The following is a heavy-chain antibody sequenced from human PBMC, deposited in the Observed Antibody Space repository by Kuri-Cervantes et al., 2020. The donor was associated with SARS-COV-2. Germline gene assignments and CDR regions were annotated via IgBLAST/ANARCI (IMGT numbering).Heavy chain of an antibody. CDR3: ARDWAQQLGNINWFDP. CDR1: GYTFTSYG. Sequence: ASVKVSCKASGYTFTSYGISWVRQAPGQGLEWMGWVNTNNGHTNYAQKLQGRVTMTTDTSTSTAYMELRSLRSDDTAVYYCARDWAQQLGNINWFDPWGQGTLVTVSS. D-gene: IGHD6-13*01. J-gene: IGHJ5*02. V-gene: IGHV1-18*01. CDR2: VNTNNGHT.